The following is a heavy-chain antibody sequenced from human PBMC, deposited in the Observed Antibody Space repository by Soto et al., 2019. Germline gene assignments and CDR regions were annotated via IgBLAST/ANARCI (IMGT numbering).Heavy chain of an antibody. CDR2: IGNTAGYT. Sequence: SLRLSCVASVFTFRDYYMSWIRQAPGKGLEWVSYIGNTAGYTNYADSVKGRFTISRDNAKNSLYLQMNSLRAEDTAVYYCARDRAPRTYYNYGMDIWGQGTTVTVSS. J-gene: IGHJ6*02. CDR3: ARDRAPRTYYNYGMDI. V-gene: IGHV3-11*06. CDR1: VFTFRDYY.